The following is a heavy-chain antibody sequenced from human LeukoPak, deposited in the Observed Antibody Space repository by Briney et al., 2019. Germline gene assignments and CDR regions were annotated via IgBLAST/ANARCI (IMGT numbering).Heavy chain of an antibody. J-gene: IGHJ4*02. D-gene: IGHD2-2*02. CDR2: ISSSSSYI. Sequence: GGSLRLSCAASGFTFSSYSMNWVRQAPGKGLEWVSSISSSSSYIYYADPVKGRFTISRDNAKNSLYLQMNSLRAEDTAVYYCARVHTARGFDYWGQGTLVTVSS. CDR1: GFTFSSYS. V-gene: IGHV3-21*01. CDR3: ARVHTARGFDY.